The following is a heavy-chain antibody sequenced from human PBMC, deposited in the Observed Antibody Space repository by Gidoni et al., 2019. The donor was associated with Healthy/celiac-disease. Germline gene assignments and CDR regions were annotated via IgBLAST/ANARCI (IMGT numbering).Heavy chain of an antibody. CDR3: AKDMGAASSGWYHLTFQH. Sequence: EVQLVESGGGLVQPGRSLRLSCAASGFTFDDYAMHWVRQAPGKGLEWVSGISWNSGSIGYADSVKGRFTISRDNAKNSLYLQMNSLRAEDTALYYCAKDMGAASSGWYHLTFQHWGQGTLVTVSS. CDR1: GFTFDDYA. D-gene: IGHD6-19*01. J-gene: IGHJ1*01. CDR2: ISWNSGSI. V-gene: IGHV3-9*01.